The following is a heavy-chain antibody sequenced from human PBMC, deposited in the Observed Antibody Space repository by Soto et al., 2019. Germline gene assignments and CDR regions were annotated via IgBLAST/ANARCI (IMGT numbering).Heavy chain of an antibody. J-gene: IGHJ5*02. CDR1: GGSFSSLV. V-gene: IGHV1-69*10. CDR3: ARGPAQFDP. CDR2: TNPTLGVA. D-gene: IGHD2-2*01. Sequence: SVKVSCKASGGSFSSLVISWLRQAPGQGPEWMGGTNPTLGVANFAQKFQDGVTITADESTTTAYMELSSLRSEGTAVYYCARGPAQFDPWGQGTLVTVSS.